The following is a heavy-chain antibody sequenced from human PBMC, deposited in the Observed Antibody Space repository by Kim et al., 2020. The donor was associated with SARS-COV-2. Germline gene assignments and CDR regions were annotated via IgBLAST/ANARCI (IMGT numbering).Heavy chain of an antibody. CDR1: GGSFSGYY. CDR3: ARAGIAAAGIDY. Sequence: SETLSLTCAVYGGSFSGYYWSWIRQPPGKGLEWIGEINHSGSTNYNPSLKSRVTISVDTSKNQFSLKLSSVTAADTAVYYCARAGIAAAGIDYWGQGTLVTVSS. V-gene: IGHV4-34*01. D-gene: IGHD6-13*01. CDR2: INHSGST. J-gene: IGHJ4*02.